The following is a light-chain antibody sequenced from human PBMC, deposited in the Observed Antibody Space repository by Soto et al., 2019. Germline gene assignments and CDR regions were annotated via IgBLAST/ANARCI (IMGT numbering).Light chain of an antibody. V-gene: IGLV2-14*01. CDR2: EVS. CDR1: SSDVGGYNY. Sequence: QSALTQPASVSDSPGQSITISCTGTSSDVGGYNYVSWYQQYPGKAPKLMIYEVSNRPSGVSIRFSGSKSGNTASLTISGLQAEDEADYYCSSYTTYNTLVFGGGTKLTVL. J-gene: IGLJ2*01. CDR3: SSYTTYNTLV.